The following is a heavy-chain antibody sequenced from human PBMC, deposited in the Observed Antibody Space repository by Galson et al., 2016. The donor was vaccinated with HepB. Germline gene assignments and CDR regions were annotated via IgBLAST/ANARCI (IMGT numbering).Heavy chain of an antibody. Sequence: SVKVSCKASGYAVSSYFMHWVRQAPGQGLEWMGIINPSGGSTTYAQKFQGRVTMTRDTSTSTVYMDLSSLRSEDTAVYYCARSPIILDRGPRFDYWGQGTSTRATATRAVVMDLSSRGYWDTAGDSCAGSPIIVDRGPRFDYWGQGTLVTVSS. J-gene: IGHJ4*02. D-gene: IGHD3-10*01. CDR1: GYAVSSYF. CDR2: INPSGGST. CDR3: ARSPIILDRGPRFDYWGQGTSTRATATRAVVMDLSSRGYWDTAGDSCAGSPIIVDRGPRFDY. V-gene: IGHV1-46*01.